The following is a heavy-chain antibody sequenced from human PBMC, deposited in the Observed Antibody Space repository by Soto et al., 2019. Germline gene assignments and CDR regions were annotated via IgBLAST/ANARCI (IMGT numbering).Heavy chain of an antibody. J-gene: IGHJ4*02. CDR2: TYYRPKWDK. CDR3: GRDYYESGGYFDC. V-gene: IGHV6-1*01. Sequence: QALSLPGAISGVNVSSYSVAWCWIRQSPSRALVWLGRTYYRPKWDKGYAVSVSSRVTIRPDTSKNQLCLQLKSVTPDDTGVYYCGRDYYESGGYFDCRGQGNLVTVSS. D-gene: IGHD3-22*01. CDR1: GVNVSSYSVA.